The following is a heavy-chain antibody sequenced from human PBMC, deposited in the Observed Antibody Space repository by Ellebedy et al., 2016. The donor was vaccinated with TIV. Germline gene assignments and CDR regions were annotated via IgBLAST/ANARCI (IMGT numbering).Heavy chain of an antibody. CDR1: GGSISSSSYY. CDR3: ASLWGYDILTGYHYYFDY. D-gene: IGHD3-9*01. V-gene: IGHV4-39*01. J-gene: IGHJ4*02. Sequence: GSLRLXXTVSGGSISSSSYYWGWIRQPPGKGLEWIGSIYYSGSTYYNPSLKSRVTISVDTSKNQFSLKLSSVTAADTAVYYCASLWGYDILTGYHYYFDYWGQGTLVTVSS. CDR2: IYYSGST.